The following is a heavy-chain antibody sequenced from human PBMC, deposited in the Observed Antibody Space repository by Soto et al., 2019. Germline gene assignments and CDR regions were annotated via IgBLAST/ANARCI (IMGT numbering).Heavy chain of an antibody. CDR3: AGGRYGDEEIDY. D-gene: IGHD4-17*01. CDR1: GYTFTGYY. V-gene: IGHV1-2*04. Sequence: QVQLVQSGAEVKKPGASVKVSCKASGYTFTGYYMHWVRPAPGQGLEWMGWINPNSGVTNYAQKFQGWVTMTRDTSISKDYMELIMLRSDDTAVYYCAGGRYGDEEIDYWVQGPMVTVSS. CDR2: INPNSGVT. J-gene: IGHJ4*02.